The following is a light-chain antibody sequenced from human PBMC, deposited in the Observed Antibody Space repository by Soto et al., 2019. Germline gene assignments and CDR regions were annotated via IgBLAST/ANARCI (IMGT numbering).Light chain of an antibody. J-gene: IGLJ2*01. V-gene: IGLV1-40*01. Sequence: QSVLTKPPSVSGAPGQRVTISCTGSSSNIGAGYDVHWYQQLPGTAPKLLIYGNSNRPSGVPDRFSGSKSGTSASLAITGLQAEDEADYYCQSHDSSLSGVVFGGGTKLTVL. CDR1: SSNIGAGYD. CDR3: QSHDSSLSGVV. CDR2: GNS.